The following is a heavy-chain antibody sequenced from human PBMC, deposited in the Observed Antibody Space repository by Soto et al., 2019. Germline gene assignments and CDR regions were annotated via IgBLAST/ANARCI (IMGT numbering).Heavy chain of an antibody. CDR3: ARYQPYSTGYYYFDH. V-gene: IGHV1-18*01. CDR1: GYNFTTYG. J-gene: IGHJ4*02. Sequence: QVQLVQSGAEVKKPGASVKVSCKTSGYNFTTYGVSWVRQAPGQGLEWMGWISGHNGHTNYPQTFQGRVTMTTDTSTTTAYMKLGSLRSDDTAVYYCARYQPYSTGYYYFDHWGQGTLAIVTS. D-gene: IGHD6-19*01. CDR2: ISGHNGHT.